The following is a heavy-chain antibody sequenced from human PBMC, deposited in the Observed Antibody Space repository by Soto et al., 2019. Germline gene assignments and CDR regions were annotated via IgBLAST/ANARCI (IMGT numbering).Heavy chain of an antibody. CDR1: GGTFSNYP. J-gene: IGHJ6*02. D-gene: IGHD3-16*01. Sequence: QVQLVQSGAEVKKPGSSVKVSCKASGGTFSNYPITWVRRAPGQGLEWLGGIIPNFGKADYTQKFQGRVTITADAPTSTAYMEISSLRSEDTALYYCASGGEYYDEDLPHYYFFGMHVWGPGTTVTVSS. V-gene: IGHV1-69*01. CDR2: IIPNFGKA. CDR3: ASGGEYYDEDLPHYYFFGMHV.